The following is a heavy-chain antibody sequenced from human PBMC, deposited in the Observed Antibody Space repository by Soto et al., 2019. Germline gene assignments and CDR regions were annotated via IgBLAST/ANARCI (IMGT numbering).Heavy chain of an antibody. CDR1: GDTFSRYA. CDR3: ASIEDYYDSSGYYLDY. J-gene: IGHJ4*02. D-gene: IGHD3-22*01. CDR2: IIPIFGTA. V-gene: IGHV1-69*13. Sequence: SVPVSCKASGDTFSRYAISWVRQAPGQGLEWMGGIIPIFGTANYAQKFQGRVTITADESTSTAYMELSSLRSEDTAVYYCASIEDYYDSSGYYLDYWGQGTLVTVSS.